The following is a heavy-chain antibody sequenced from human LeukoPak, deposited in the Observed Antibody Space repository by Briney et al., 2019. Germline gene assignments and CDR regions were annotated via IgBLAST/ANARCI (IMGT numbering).Heavy chain of an antibody. CDR3: ARKATGTSDY. Sequence: GGSLRLSCAASGFTFSSYAMSWVRQAPGKGLEWVSGIPSSGPVTYYADSVKGRFTISRDNAKNSLYLQMNSLRAEDTAVYYCARKATGTSDYWGQGTLVTVSS. CDR2: IPSSGPVT. V-gene: IGHV3-21*01. J-gene: IGHJ4*02. CDR1: GFTFSSYA. D-gene: IGHD1-1*01.